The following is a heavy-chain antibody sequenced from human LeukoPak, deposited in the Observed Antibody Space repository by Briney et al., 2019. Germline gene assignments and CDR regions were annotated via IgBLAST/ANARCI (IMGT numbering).Heavy chain of an antibody. J-gene: IGHJ4*02. CDR1: GFTFNTYT. CDR3: ARDGRPLDY. V-gene: IGHV3-7*03. Sequence: GGSLRLSCAASGFTFNTYTMNWVRQAPGKGLEWVANIKQDGGEKYYVDSVKGRFTISRDNAKNSLYLQMNNLRVEDTAVYYCARDGRPLDYWGQGTLVTVSS. CDR2: IKQDGGEK.